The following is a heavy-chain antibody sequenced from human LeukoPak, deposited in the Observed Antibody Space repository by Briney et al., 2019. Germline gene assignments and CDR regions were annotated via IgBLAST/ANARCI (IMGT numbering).Heavy chain of an antibody. Sequence: SVKVSCKASGGTFSSYAISWVRQAPGQGLEWMGGFIPIFGAANYAQKFQGRVTITADESTSTAYMELSSLRSEDTAVYYCARVVVPAAILGLDMASWRENYYYYMDVWGKGTTVTVSS. V-gene: IGHV1-69*13. CDR1: GGTFSSYA. CDR3: ARVVVPAAILGLDMASWRENYYYYMDV. J-gene: IGHJ6*03. CDR2: FIPIFGAA. D-gene: IGHD2-2*01.